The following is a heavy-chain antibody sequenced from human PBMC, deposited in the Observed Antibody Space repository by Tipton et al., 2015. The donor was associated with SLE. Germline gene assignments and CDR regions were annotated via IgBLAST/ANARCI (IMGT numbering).Heavy chain of an antibody. V-gene: IGHV4-59*01. D-gene: IGHD3-3*01. CDR1: GGSFSSYY. Sequence: TLSLTCAVYGGSFSSYYWGWLRQPPGEGLEWIGYIYNSATTNYSPSLKSRVTMSLDTSKNQFSLKLSSVTAADTAVYYCARGVRFLESTGYYFDFWGQGTLVTVSS. CDR3: ARGVRFLESTGYYFDF. J-gene: IGHJ4*02. CDR2: IYNSATT.